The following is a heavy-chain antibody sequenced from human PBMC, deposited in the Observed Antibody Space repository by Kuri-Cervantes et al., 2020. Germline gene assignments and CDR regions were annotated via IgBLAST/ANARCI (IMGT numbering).Heavy chain of an antibody. J-gene: IGHJ6*03. D-gene: IGHD6-6*01. CDR3: ARNIATRLAYYMDV. CDR1: GGSISSSASY. Sequence: GSLRLSCTVSGGSISSSASYWGWIRQPPGKGLEWIGTLYYSGSTYYNPSLKSRVTISVDTSKNQFSLKLSSVTAADTAVYYCARNIATRLAYYMDVWGKGATVTVSS. V-gene: IGHV4-39*07. CDR2: LYYSGST.